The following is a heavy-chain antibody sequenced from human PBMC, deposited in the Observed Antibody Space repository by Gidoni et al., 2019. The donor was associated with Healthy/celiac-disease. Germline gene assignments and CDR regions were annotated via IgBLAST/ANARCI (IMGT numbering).Heavy chain of an antibody. V-gene: IGHV3-48*04. D-gene: IGHD3-10*01. CDR2: ISSSSSTI. Sequence: EVQLVESGGGLVQPGGSLRLSCAASGFPFSSYSMNWVRQAPGKGLEWVSYISSSSSTIYYADSVKGRFTISRDNAKNSLYLQMNSLRAEDTAVYYCARDQQRLLWFGAVFDYWGQGTLVTVSS. J-gene: IGHJ4*02. CDR1: GFPFSSYS. CDR3: ARDQQRLLWFGAVFDY.